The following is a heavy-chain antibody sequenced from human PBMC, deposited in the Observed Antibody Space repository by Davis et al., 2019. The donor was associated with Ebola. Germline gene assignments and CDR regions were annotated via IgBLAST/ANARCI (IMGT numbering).Heavy chain of an antibody. J-gene: IGHJ6*02. CDR2: IYYSGST. CDR1: GGSFSGYY. Sequence: PSETLSLTCAVYGGSFSGYYRSWIRQPPGKGLEWIGYIYYSGSTNYNPSLKSRVAISVGTSKNQFSLKLSSVTAADTAVYYCAGDSHMVHFYYYGMDVWGQGTTVTVSS. V-gene: IGHV4-59*12. CDR3: AGDSHMVHFYYYGMDV. D-gene: IGHD3-10*01.